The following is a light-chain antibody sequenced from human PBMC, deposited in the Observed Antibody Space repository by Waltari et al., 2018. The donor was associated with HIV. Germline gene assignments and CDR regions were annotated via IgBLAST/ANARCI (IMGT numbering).Light chain of an antibody. J-gene: IGLJ1*01. CDR3: CSYRSSSNIFYV. CDR2: DVS. Sequence: QSALTQPASVSGSRGPSITISYSGTSSNAGGYDFVSCYQQQPRKAPKHIIDDVSNRPSGVSNRLSGSKSGNTASLTVSGLQAEDEADYYCCSYRSSSNIFYVFGGGTKVTVL. V-gene: IGLV2-14*03. CDR1: SSNAGGYDF.